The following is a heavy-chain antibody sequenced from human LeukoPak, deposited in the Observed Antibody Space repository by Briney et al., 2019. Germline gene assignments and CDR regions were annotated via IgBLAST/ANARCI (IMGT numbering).Heavy chain of an antibody. CDR1: GYTFTSYG. V-gene: IGHV1-18*01. Sequence: ASVKVSCKASGYTFTSYGISWVRQAPGQGLEWMGWISAYNGNTNYAQKLQGRVTMTTDTSTSTAYMELRSLRSDDTAVYYCARTPYYYASSGYYDYWGQGTLVTVSS. CDR2: ISAYNGNT. CDR3: ARTPYYYASSGYYDY. J-gene: IGHJ4*02. D-gene: IGHD3-22*01.